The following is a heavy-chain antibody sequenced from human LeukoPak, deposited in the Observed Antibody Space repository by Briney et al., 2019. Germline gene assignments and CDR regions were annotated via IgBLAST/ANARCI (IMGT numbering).Heavy chain of an antibody. CDR2: NNGDGSTT. J-gene: IGHJ5*02. CDR1: GFTFSNYW. CDR3: ARDPRNVGLAP. Sequence: PGGSLRLSCSVSGFTFSNYWMNWVRQAPGKGLMYISRNNGDGSTTNYADVVKGRFTMSRDNVKNTLYLQMNSLRVEDTAVYYCARDPRNVGLAPWGQGTLVTVSS. V-gene: IGHV3-74*01. D-gene: IGHD2-15*01.